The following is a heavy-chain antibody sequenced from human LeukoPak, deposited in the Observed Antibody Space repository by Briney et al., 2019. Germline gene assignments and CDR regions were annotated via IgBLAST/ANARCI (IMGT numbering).Heavy chain of an antibody. CDR2: INTYNGNT. D-gene: IGHD3-22*01. Sequence: ASVKVSCKASSYTFTSYGISWVRQAPGQGLEWMGWINTYNGNTNYAQNLQGRVTMATDTSTSTAYMELRCLRSDDTAVYYCARTVSGYSWGVWFDPWGQGTLVTVSS. CDR1: SYTFTSYG. V-gene: IGHV1-18*01. CDR3: ARTVSGYSWGVWFDP. J-gene: IGHJ5*02.